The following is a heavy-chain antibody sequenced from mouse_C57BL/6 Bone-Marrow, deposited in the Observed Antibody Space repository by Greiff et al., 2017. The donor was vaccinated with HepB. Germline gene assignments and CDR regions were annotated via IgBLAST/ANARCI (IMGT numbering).Heavy chain of an antibody. CDR1: GYTFTSYG. CDR3: ARVYYSNFYYYAMDY. Sequence: QVQLQQSGAELARPGASVKLSCKASGYTFTSYGISWVKQRTGQGLEWIGEIYPRSGNTYYNEKFKGKATLTADKSSSTAYMELRSLTSEDSAVYFCARVYYSNFYYYAMDYWGQGTSVTVSS. CDR2: IYPRSGNT. J-gene: IGHJ4*01. D-gene: IGHD2-5*01. V-gene: IGHV1-81*01.